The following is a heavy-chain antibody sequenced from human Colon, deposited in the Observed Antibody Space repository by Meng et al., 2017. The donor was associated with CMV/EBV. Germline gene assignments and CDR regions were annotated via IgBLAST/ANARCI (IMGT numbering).Heavy chain of an antibody. CDR1: GFIFSSYA. CDR2: ISGSGGST. CDR3: AKAPSPYCTNGVCYSFDY. D-gene: IGHD2-8*01. Sequence: GGSLRLSCAASGFIFSSYAMSWVRQAPGKGLEWVSAISGSGGSTYYADSVKGRFTISRDNSKNTLYLQMNSLRAEDTAVYYCAKAPSPYCTNGVCYSFDYWGQGTLVTVSS. J-gene: IGHJ4*02. V-gene: IGHV3-23*01.